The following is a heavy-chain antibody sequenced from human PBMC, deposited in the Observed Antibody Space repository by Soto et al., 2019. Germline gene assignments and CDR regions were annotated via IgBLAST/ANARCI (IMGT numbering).Heavy chain of an antibody. V-gene: IGHV3-23*01. Sequence: PGGSLRLSCAASGFTFSSYAMSWVRQAPGKGLEWVSAISGSGGSTYYADSVKGRFTISRDNSKNTLYLQMNSLRAEDTAVYYCARVPENPSVLGSQLMVWFDPWGQGTLVTVSS. CDR3: ARVPENPSVLGSQLMVWFDP. J-gene: IGHJ5*02. CDR1: GFTFSSYA. D-gene: IGHD2-8*01. CDR2: ISGSGGST.